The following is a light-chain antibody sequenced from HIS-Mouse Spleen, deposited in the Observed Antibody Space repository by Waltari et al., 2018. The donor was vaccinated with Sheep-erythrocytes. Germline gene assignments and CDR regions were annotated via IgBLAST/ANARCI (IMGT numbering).Light chain of an antibody. V-gene: IGLV1-47*01. CDR2: RNN. CDR1: SSNIGSNY. CDR3: EAWDDSLSGPV. J-gene: IGLJ3*02. Sequence: QSVLTQPPSASGTPGQRVTISCSGSSSNIGSNYVYWYQQLPGTAPKLLIYRNNQRPSVVPDRFSGSKSGTSASLAISGLRSEDEADYYCEAWDDSLSGPVFGGGTKLTVL.